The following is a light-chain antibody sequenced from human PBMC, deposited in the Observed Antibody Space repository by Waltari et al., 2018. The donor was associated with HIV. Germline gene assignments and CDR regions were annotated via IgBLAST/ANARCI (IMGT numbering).Light chain of an antibody. Sequence: QSTLTQPPSVSGSLGQSVTIACSGTSSDIGSYNRVSWYQQPPGTAPKLIIYEVTNRPSGVAVRFPGSKSGNTASLTISGLQAEDEADYYCSSYTTSSTWVFGGGTQLTVL. CDR1: SSDIGSYNR. CDR2: EVT. J-gene: IGLJ3*02. V-gene: IGLV2-18*02. CDR3: SSYTTSSTWV.